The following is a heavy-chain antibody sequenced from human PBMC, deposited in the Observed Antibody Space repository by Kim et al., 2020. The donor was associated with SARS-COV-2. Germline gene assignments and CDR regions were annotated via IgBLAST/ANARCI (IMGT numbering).Heavy chain of an antibody. Sequence: GSIGYADSVKGRFTISRDNAKNSLYLQMNSLRAEDTALYYCAKEPEGGMDVGGQGTTVTVSS. J-gene: IGHJ6*02. CDR3: AKEPEGGMDV. V-gene: IGHV3-9*01. CDR2: GSI.